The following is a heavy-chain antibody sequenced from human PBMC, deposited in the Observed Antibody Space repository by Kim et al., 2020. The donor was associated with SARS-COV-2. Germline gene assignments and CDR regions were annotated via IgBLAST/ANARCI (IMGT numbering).Heavy chain of an antibody. V-gene: IGHV7-4-1*02. CDR3: ARQGIGIAAEA. J-gene: IGHJ5*02. D-gene: IGHD6-13*01. CDR1: GYSFSAYG. Sequence: ASVKVSCKASGYSFSAYGMNWVRQAPGQGLEWMGWINTNTANPTYAQGFTGRFVFSLDTSVSTAYLQISSLEPEDTAVYYCARQGIGIAAEAWGQGTLVTVSS. CDR2: INTNTANP.